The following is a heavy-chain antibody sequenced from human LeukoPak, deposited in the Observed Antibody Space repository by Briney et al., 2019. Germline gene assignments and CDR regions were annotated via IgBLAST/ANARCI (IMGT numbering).Heavy chain of an antibody. CDR1: GGSISSSNW. D-gene: IGHD1-26*01. Sequence: PSEALSLTCAVSGGSISSSNWWSWVRQPPGQGLEWIGEIYHSGNTNYNPSLKSRVTILEDKSKNQFSLKLSSVTAADTATYYCARLHGSFQNYYDYWGQGTLVTVSS. V-gene: IGHV4-4*02. CDR3: ARLHGSFQNYYDY. CDR2: IYHSGNT. J-gene: IGHJ4*02.